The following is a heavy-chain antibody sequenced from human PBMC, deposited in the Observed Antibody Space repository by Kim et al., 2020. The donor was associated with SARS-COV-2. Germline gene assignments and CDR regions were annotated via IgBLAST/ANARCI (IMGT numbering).Heavy chain of an antibody. CDR2: INHSGST. CDR1: GGSFSGYY. Sequence: SETLSLTCAVYGGSFSGYYWSWIRQPPGKGLEWIGEINHSGSTNYNPSLKSRVTISVDTSKNQFSLKLSSVTAADTAVYYCARGDYSGYDHFDYWGQGTLVTVSS. V-gene: IGHV4-34*01. CDR3: ARGDYSGYDHFDY. D-gene: IGHD5-12*01. J-gene: IGHJ4*02.